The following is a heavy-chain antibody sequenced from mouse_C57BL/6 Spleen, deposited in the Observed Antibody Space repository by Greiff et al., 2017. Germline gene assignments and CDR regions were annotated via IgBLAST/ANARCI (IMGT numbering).Heavy chain of an antibody. CDR3: ARRGVITTAGGYFDV. CDR2: ISSGSSTI. V-gene: IGHV5-17*01. CDR1: GFTFSDYG. Sequence: EVNLVESGGGLVKPGGSLKLSCAASGFTFSDYGMHWVRQAPEKGLEWVAYISSGSSTIYYADTVKGRFTISRDNAKNTLFLQMTSLRSEDTAMXYCARRGVITTAGGYFDVWGTGTTVTVSS. J-gene: IGHJ1*03. D-gene: IGHD1-1*01.